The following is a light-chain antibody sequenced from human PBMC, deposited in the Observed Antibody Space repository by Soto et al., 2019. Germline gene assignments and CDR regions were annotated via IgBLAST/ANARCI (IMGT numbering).Light chain of an antibody. J-gene: IGLJ3*02. CDR1: TGAVTSGHY. CDR2: DTS. CDR3: FLSYSGARV. V-gene: IGLV7-46*01. Sequence: QAVVTQEPSLTVSPGGTVTLTCGSSTGAVTSGHYPYWFQQKPGQAPRTLIYDTSSKHSWTPARFSGSLLGGKAALTLSGAQPEDEADYFCFLSYSGARVFGGGTKVTVL.